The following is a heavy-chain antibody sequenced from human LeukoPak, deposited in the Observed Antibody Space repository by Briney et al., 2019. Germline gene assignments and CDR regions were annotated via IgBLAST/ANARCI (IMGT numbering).Heavy chain of an antibody. J-gene: IGHJ5*02. CDR1: GGSFSGYH. D-gene: IGHD2-2*01. CDR2: IYTSGST. CDR3: ARQYCSSTSCRYENWFDP. V-gene: IGHV4-59*10. Sequence: SETLSLTCAVYGGSFSGYHWSWIRQPAGKGLEWIGRIYTSGSTNYNPSLKSRVTMSVDTSKNQFSLKLSSVTAADTAVYYCARQYCSSTSCRYENWFDPWGQGTLVTVSS.